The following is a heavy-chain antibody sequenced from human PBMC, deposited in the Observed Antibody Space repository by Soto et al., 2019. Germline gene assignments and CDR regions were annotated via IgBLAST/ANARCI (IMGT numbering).Heavy chain of an antibody. CDR3: ASGIQLWLRRINNGYSG. CDR2: IIPMFGTA. D-gene: IGHD5-18*01. Sequence: QVQLVQSGAEVKKPESSVKVSCKAPGGTFSTYAISWVRQAPGQGLEWMGGIIPMFGTANYAQRFQDRVTMTADASTNTVYRELASLTSEDTAVYFCASGIQLWLRRINNGYSGWGQGTLVTVSS. J-gene: IGHJ4*02. CDR1: GGTFSTYA. V-gene: IGHV1-69*12.